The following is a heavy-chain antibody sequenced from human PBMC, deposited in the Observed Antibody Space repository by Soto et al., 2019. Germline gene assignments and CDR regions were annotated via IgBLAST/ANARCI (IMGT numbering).Heavy chain of an antibody. J-gene: IGHJ5*02. V-gene: IGHV4-4*02. CDR1: GDSISSRNW. Sequence: QVQLQESGPGLVKPSETLSLTCAVSGDSISSRNWWSWVRQTPGKGLEYIGEIQHSGSTNYNPSLKRRVTVSVDKSKNQFSLNLDSVTAADTAIYYCARRKLEMMYVGWFDPWCQGTLVTVSS. CDR2: IQHSGST. D-gene: IGHD2-8*01. CDR3: ARRKLEMMYVGWFDP.